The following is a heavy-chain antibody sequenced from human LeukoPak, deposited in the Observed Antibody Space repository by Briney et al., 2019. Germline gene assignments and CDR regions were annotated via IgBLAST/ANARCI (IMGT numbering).Heavy chain of an antibody. V-gene: IGHV4-34*01. J-gene: IGHJ4*02. D-gene: IGHD6-13*01. CDR1: GGSFSGYY. CDR2: INHSGST. Sequence: TSETLSLTCAVYGGSFSGYYWSWIRQPPGKGLEWIGEINHSGSTNYNPSLKSRVTISVDTSKSQFSLKLSSVTAADTAVYYCARGRGSSSWYSDYWGQGTLVTVSS. CDR3: ARGRGSSSWYSDY.